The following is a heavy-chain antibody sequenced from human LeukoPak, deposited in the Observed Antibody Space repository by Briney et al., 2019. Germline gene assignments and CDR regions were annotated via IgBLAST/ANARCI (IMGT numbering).Heavy chain of an antibody. D-gene: IGHD3-10*01. CDR2: MNPNSGNT. Sequence: GASVKISCKASGYTFTSYDINWVRQATGQGLEWMGWMNPNSGNTGSAQKFQSSVTMTRNTSTATAYMELSSLKSEDTAVYYCARVNTYYYGSGVSRAFHMWGQGTMVTVSS. CDR3: ARVNTYYYGSGVSRAFHM. J-gene: IGHJ3*02. CDR1: GYTFTSYD. V-gene: IGHV1-8*01.